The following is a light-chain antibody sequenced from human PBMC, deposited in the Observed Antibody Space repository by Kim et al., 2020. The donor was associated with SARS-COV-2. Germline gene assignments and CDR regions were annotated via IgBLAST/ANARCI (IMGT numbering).Light chain of an antibody. Sequence: KTVTISCTRSRGSIASNYVQWYQQRPGSAPTTVIYEDNQRPSGVPDRFSGSIDSSSNSASLTISGLKTEDEADYYCQSYDSSNHVVFGGGTQLTVL. J-gene: IGLJ2*01. CDR1: RGSIASNY. V-gene: IGLV6-57*03. CDR3: QSYDSSNHVV. CDR2: EDN.